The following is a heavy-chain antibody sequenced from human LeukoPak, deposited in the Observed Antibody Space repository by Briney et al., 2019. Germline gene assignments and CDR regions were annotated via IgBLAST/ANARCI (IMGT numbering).Heavy chain of an antibody. CDR2: IRTTAEGANSA. Sequence: GGCLRLSCATSGFSFTDYPRNWVGQAPGKRLEWISIIRTTAEGANSAYYARAVKGRVTTTRDYGKNTLYLHMNSMRDDGTAVYYCATDERYAFDYWGQGTLVTVSS. J-gene: IGHJ4*02. CDR3: ATDERYAFDY. CDR1: GFSFTDYP. V-gene: IGHV3-48*02. D-gene: IGHD3-9*01.